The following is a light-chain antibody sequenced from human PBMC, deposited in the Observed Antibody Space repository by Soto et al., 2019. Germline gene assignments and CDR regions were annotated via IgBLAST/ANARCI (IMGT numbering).Light chain of an antibody. J-gene: IGKJ1*01. Sequence: EIVLTQSPGTLSLSPGERATLSCRASQSVSSSYLAWNQQKPGQAPRLLIYGASSRATGIPDRFSGSGSGTDFILIISRLEPEDFAVYYCQQYGSSPGTFGQGTKV. CDR3: QQYGSSPGT. CDR1: QSVSSSY. CDR2: GAS. V-gene: IGKV3-20*01.